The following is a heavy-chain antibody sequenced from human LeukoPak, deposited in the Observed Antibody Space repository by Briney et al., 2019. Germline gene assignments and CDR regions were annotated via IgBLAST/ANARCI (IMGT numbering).Heavy chain of an antibody. D-gene: IGHD5-12*01. J-gene: IGHJ4*02. CDR1: GGSISSGGYY. CDR3: ARRWLEGLDY. CDR2: IYYSGST. V-gene: IGHV4-31*03. Sequence: SETLSLTCTVSGGSISSGGYYWSWIRQHPGKGLEWIGYIYYSGSTYYNPSLKSRVTISVDTSKNQFSLKPSSVTAADTAVYYCARRWLEGLDYWGQGTLVTVSS.